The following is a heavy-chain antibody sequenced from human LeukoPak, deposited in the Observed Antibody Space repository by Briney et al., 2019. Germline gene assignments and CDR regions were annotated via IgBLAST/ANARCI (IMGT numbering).Heavy chain of an antibody. J-gene: IGHJ4*02. D-gene: IGHD2-8*01. CDR2: VDHSGST. V-gene: IGHV4-34*01. Sequence: SSETLSLTCAVYGGSFSRYSWNWIRQPPGKGLECIGEVDHSGSTNYNPSLESRVTVSLDKSKNQLSLNLTSVTAADTAVYYCSRENGAFSPFGYWGQGTLVTVLS. CDR3: SRENGAFSPFGY. CDR1: GGSFSRYS.